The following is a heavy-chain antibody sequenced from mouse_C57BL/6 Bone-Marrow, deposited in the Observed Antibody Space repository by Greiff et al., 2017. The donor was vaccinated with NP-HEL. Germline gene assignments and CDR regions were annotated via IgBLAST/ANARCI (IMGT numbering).Heavy chain of an antibody. V-gene: IGHV1-77*01. J-gene: IGHJ3*01. CDR3: ARSREAFAY. Sequence: QVQLQQSGAELVRPGASVKLSCTASGFNIKDDYMHWVKQRPEQGLEWIGKIGPGSGSTYYNEKFKGKATLTADKSSSTAYMQLSSLTSEDSAVYFCARSREAFAYWGQGTLVTVSA. CDR2: IGPGSGST. CDR1: GFNIKDDY.